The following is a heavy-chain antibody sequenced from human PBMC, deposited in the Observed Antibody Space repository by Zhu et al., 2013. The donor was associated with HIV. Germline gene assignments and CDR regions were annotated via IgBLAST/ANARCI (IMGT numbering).Heavy chain of an antibody. CDR3: ARGRAYYDTKPTN. V-gene: IGHV1-8*02. D-gene: IGHD3-22*01. CDR2: MNPKSGNT. CDR1: GYTLTDYY. Sequence: QVLLVQSGAEVKKPGASVKVSCKASGYTLTDYYLHWVRQATGQGLEWMAWMNPKSGNTGYRQKFQGRITMTRNASISTAYMELSSLTSEDTAVYYCARGRAYYDTKPTNWGQGTLVTVSS. J-gene: IGHJ4*02.